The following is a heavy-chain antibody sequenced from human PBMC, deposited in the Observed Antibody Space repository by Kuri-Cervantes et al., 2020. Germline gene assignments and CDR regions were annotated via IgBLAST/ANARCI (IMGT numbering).Heavy chain of an antibody. CDR3: ARGRLGTYYYYYGMDV. V-gene: IGHV4-61*02. J-gene: IGHJ6*02. CDR1: GGSISSGSYY. Sequence: SETLSLTCTVSGGSISSGSYYWSWTRQPAGKGLEWIGRIYTSGSTNYNPSLKSRVTISVDTSKNQFSLKLSSVTAADTAVYYCARGRLGTYYYYYGMDVWGQGTTVTVSS. CDR2: IYTSGST. D-gene: IGHD7-27*01.